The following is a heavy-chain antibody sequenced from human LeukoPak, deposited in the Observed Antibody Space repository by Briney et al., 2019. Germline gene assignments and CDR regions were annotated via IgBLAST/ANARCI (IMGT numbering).Heavy chain of an antibody. D-gene: IGHD3-22*01. CDR3: AKDTLYYDSSGYYEGSAY. J-gene: IGHJ4*02. CDR2: ISGSGGST. Sequence: GGSLRLSCAASGFTFGSYAMSWVRQAPGKGLEWVSAISGSGGSTYYADSVKGRFTISRDNSKNTLYLQMNSLRAEDTAVYYCAKDTLYYDSSGYYEGSAYWGQGTLVTVSS. V-gene: IGHV3-23*01. CDR1: GFTFGSYA.